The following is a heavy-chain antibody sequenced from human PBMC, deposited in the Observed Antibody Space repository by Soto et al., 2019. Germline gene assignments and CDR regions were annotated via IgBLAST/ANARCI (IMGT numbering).Heavy chain of an antibody. CDR1: GFTFSSYG. D-gene: IGHD3-3*01. J-gene: IGHJ6*02. CDR2: ISYDGSNK. CDR3: AKEGDTIFGVVILPIHPSPYGMDF. V-gene: IGHV3-30*18. Sequence: PGGSLRLSCAASGFTFSSYGMHWVRQAPGKGLEWVAVISYDGSNKYYADSVKGRFTISRDNSKNTLYLQMNSLRAEDTAVYYCAKEGDTIFGVVILPIHPSPYGMDFWGQGTTVTVSS.